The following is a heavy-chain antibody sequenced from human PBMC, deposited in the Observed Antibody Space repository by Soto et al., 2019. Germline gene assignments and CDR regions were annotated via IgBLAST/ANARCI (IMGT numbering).Heavy chain of an antibody. CDR1: GFTFSSYA. CDR2: ISGSGGST. D-gene: IGHD3-3*01. V-gene: IGHV3-23*01. J-gene: IGHJ4*02. Sequence: GSLRLSCAASGFTFSSYAMSWVRQAPGKGLEWVSAISGSGGSTYYADSVKGRFTISRDNSKNTLYLQMNSLRAEDTAVYYCSYLSTIFGVVIMIPYYFDYWGQGTLVTVSS. CDR3: SYLSTIFGVVIMIPYYFDY.